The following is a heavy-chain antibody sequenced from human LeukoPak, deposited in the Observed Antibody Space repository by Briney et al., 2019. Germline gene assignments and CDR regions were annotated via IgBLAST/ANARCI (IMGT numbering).Heavy chain of an antibody. J-gene: IGHJ4*02. Sequence: GGPLRLSCAASGFTFRNYVIHWVRQAPGKGLEWVAVTSSDLNVKLYADSVKGRFTISRDNSRSTLYLQMNSLRPEDTAIYYCAREGYYGSGSPPSLYFDYWGQGTLVTVSS. V-gene: IGHV3-30-3*01. CDR2: TSSDLNVK. CDR1: GFTFRNYV. D-gene: IGHD3-10*01. CDR3: AREGYYGSGSPPSLYFDY.